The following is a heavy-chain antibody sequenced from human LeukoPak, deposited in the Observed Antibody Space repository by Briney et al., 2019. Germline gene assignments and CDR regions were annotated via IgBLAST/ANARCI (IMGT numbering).Heavy chain of an antibody. V-gene: IGHV4-59*08. J-gene: IGHJ5*02. Sequence: SETLSLTCTVSGGSINNYFWSWIRQPPGKGLEWIAYVSSSGNTNYNPSLKSRITISVDTSKNQFSLKLNSVTAADTAVYYCARQGGGQGSFGGVLNWFDPWGQGTLVTVSS. CDR2: VSSSGNT. CDR3: ARQGGGQGSFGGVLNWFDP. CDR1: GGSINNYF. D-gene: IGHD3-16*01.